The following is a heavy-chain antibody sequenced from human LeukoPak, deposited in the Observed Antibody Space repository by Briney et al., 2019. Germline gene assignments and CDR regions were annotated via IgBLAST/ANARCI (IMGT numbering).Heavy chain of an antibody. CDR2: ISGSGGST. V-gene: IGHV3-23*01. CDR1: GFTFSSYG. D-gene: IGHD3-22*01. J-gene: IGHJ4*02. CDR3: AKANRIVVVISPIDY. Sequence: GGTLRLSCAASGFTFSSYGMRWVRQAPGKGLEWVSAISGSGGSTYYADSVQGRFSISRDNSKNTLYLQMNSLRAEDTAVYYCAKANRIVVVISPIDYWGQGTLVTVSS.